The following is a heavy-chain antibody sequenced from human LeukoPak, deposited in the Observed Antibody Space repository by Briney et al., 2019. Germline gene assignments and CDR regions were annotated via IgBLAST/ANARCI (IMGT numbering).Heavy chain of an antibody. CDR3: AREGSHDYGEY. CDR2: IYHSGST. J-gene: IGHJ4*02. Sequence: SETLSLTCAVSGGSISSGGYSWSWIRQPPGKGLEWIGYIYHSGSTYYNPSLKSRVTISVDRSKNQFSLKLSSVTAADTAVYYCAREGSHDYGEYWGQGTLVTVSS. CDR1: GGSISSGGYS. V-gene: IGHV4-30-2*01.